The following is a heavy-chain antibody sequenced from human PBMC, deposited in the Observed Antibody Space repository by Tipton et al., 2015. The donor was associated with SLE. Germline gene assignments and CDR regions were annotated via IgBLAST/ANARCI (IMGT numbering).Heavy chain of an antibody. CDR3: ARDPGHYGSGSLWGMDV. CDR2: IIPIFGTA. D-gene: IGHD3-10*01. J-gene: IGHJ6*02. CDR1: GYTFTSYG. Sequence: QVQLVQSGAEVKKPGASVKVSCKASGYTFTSYGISWVRQAPGQGLEWMGGIIPIFGTANYAQKLQGRVTMTTDTSTSTAYMELRSLRSDDTAVYYCARDPGHYGSGSLWGMDVWGQGTTVTVSS. V-gene: IGHV1-18*01.